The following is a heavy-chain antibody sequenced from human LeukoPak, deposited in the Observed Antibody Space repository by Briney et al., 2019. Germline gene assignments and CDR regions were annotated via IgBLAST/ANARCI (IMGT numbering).Heavy chain of an antibody. V-gene: IGHV3-33*06. CDR2: IWYDGSNK. CDR3: AKDVSVTPNGFDY. Sequence: GGSLRLSCAASGFTFSSYGMHWVRQAPGKGLEWGAVIWYDGSNKYYEDSVKGRLTISRDNSKNTLYMQINSLRAEDTAVYYCAKDVSVTPNGFDYWGQGTLVTVSS. J-gene: IGHJ4*02. D-gene: IGHD4-11*01. CDR1: GFTFSSYG.